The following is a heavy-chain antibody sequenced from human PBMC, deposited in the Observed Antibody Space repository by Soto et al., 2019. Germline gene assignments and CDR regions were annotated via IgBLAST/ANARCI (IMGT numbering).Heavy chain of an antibody. CDR2: ISYDGSNK. CDR1: GFTFISYA. J-gene: IGHJ6*02. V-gene: IGHV3-30-3*01. Sequence: GGSLRLSCAASGFTFISYAMHWCGHAPVKGREWVGVISYDGSNKYYADSVKGRFTISRDNSKNTLYLQMNSLRAEDTAVYYCARDCLPNQLLLTGRYYYYYYGMDVWGQGTTVTVSS. CDR3: ARDCLPNQLLLTGRYYYYYYGMDV. D-gene: IGHD2-2*01.